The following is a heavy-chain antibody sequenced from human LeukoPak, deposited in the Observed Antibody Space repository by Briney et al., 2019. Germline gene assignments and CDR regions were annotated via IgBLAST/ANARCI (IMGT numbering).Heavy chain of an antibody. Sequence: GGSLRLSCAASRFTFSSYSMNWVRQAPGKGLEWVPSISSSSSYIYYADSVKGRFTISRDNAKNSLYLQMNSLRAEDTAVYYCAREKDSYGTYYFDYWGQGTLVTVSS. CDR2: ISSSSSYI. D-gene: IGHD5-18*01. V-gene: IGHV3-21*01. J-gene: IGHJ4*01. CDR1: RFTFSSYS. CDR3: AREKDSYGTYYFDY.